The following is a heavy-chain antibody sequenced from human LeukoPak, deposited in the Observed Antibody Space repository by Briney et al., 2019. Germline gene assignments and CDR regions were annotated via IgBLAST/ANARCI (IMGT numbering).Heavy chain of an antibody. J-gene: IGHJ5*02. Sequence: ASVKVSCKASGYTFTSYAMHWVRQAPGQRLEWMGWINAGNGNTKYSQKFQGRVTITRDTSASTAYMELSSLRSEDTAVYYCARDPTRNDGVWFDPWGQGTLVTVSS. CDR1: GYTFTSYA. V-gene: IGHV1-3*01. CDR2: INAGNGNT. CDR3: ARDPTRNDGVWFDP. D-gene: IGHD1-1*01.